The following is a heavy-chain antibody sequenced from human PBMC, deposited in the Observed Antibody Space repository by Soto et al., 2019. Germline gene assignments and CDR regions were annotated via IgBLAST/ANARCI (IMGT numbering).Heavy chain of an antibody. CDR2: IIPIFGTA. Sequence: GASVKVSCKASGGTFSSYAISWVRQAPGQGLEWMGGIIPIFGTANYAQKFQGRVTITADESTSTAYMELSSLRSEDTAVYYCASRLGHYYDSSGYYLNYYYYYGMDVWGQGTTVTV. J-gene: IGHJ6*02. CDR3: ASRLGHYYDSSGYYLNYYYYYGMDV. V-gene: IGHV1-69*13. CDR1: GGTFSSYA. D-gene: IGHD3-22*01.